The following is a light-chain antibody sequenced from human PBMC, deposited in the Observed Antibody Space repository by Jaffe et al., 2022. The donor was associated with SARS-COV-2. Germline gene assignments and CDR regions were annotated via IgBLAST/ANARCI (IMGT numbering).Light chain of an antibody. CDR3: QSYDSSLSGPRYV. Sequence: QSVLTQPPSVSGAPGQRVTISCTGSSSNIGAGYDVHWYQQLPGTAPKLLIYGNSNRPSGVPDRFSGSKSGTSASLAITGLQAEDEADYYCQSYDSSLSGPRYVFGGGTKLTVL. V-gene: IGLV1-40*01. CDR2: GNS. J-gene: IGLJ3*02. CDR1: SSNIGAGYD.